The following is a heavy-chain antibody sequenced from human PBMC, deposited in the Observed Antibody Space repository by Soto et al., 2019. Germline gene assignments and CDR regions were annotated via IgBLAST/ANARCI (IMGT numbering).Heavy chain of an antibody. D-gene: IGHD3-22*01. Sequence: SXKVSCKASGYTXTSYYMDLVRQAPGQGLGWMGIINPSGGSTSYAQKFQGRLTMTRDTSTITVYIELSSLRSEATAVYYCARENSRYDSSGYYRPIFDYWGQGTLGTVS. CDR1: GYTXTSYY. J-gene: IGHJ4*02. CDR2: INPSGGST. V-gene: IGHV1-46*01. CDR3: ARENSRYDSSGYYRPIFDY.